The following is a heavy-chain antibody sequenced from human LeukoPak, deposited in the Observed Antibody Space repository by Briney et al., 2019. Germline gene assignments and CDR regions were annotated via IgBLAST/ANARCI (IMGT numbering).Heavy chain of an antibody. V-gene: IGHV3-21*01. CDR2: ISSSSYI. J-gene: IGHJ4*02. CDR3: ARGPNPGYGSGSYYI. CDR1: GFTFSSYS. D-gene: IGHD3-10*01. Sequence: GGSLRLSCAASGFTFSSYSMNWVRQAPGKGLEWVSSISSSSYIYYADSVKGRFTISRDNAKNSLYLQMNSLRAEDTAVYYYARGPNPGYGSGSYYIWGQGTLVTVSS.